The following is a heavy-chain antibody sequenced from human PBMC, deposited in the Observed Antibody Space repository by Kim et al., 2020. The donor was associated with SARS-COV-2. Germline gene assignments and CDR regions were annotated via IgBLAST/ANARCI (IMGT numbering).Heavy chain of an antibody. CDR3: ARGLWLVPHY. Sequence: ASVKVSCKASGYTFTGYSMHWVRQAPGQGLEWMGWINPHSGGTKYAQKFQGMVTMTSDTSISTAYMELSSLRSDDTAVYYCARGLWLVPHYWGQGTLVTVSS. CDR2: INPHSGGT. J-gene: IGHJ4*02. CDR1: GYTFTGYS. V-gene: IGHV1-2*02. D-gene: IGHD6-19*01.